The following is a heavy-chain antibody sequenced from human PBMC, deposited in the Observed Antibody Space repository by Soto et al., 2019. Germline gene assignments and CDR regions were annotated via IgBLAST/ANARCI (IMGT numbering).Heavy chain of an antibody. CDR2: INPKSGGT. J-gene: IGHJ6*02. Sequence: QVQLVQSGAEVKKPGASVRVSCKASGYSFTDYHIHCVRQAPGQGLEWLVRINPKSGGTSTAQKFQGWVTMTRDRSISTVYMELTRLRSDDTAVYFCARGHSTDCSNGVCSFFYNHEMDVWGQGTTVTVSS. V-gene: IGHV1-2*04. CDR3: ARGHSTDCSNGVCSFFYNHEMDV. CDR1: GYSFTDYH. D-gene: IGHD2-8*01.